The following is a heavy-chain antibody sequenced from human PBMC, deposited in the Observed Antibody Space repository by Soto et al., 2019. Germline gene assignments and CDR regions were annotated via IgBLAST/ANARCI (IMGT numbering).Heavy chain of an antibody. J-gene: IGHJ5*02. CDR2: IYYSGST. V-gene: IGHV4-31*03. CDR1: AGSISSGGYY. CDR3: ARSVFP. Sequence: VQLQESCPGLVKPPQTLSPTSTVFAGSISSGGYYWCWIRQHPGKGLEWIGYIYYSGSTYYNPSLKSRVTISVDTPKNQFSLKLSSVTAADTAVYYCARSVFPWGQGTLVTVSS.